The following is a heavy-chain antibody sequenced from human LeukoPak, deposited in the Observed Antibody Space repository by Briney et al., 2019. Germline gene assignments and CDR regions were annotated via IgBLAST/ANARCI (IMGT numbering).Heavy chain of an antibody. Sequence: GGSLRLSCAASGFSFSAYWMTWVRQAPGKGLEWVANINQAGTETYYVDPVKGRFTISRDNAKNLLYLQMNSLRAEDTAVYYCARFGYVAAVDLWGQGTLVTVSS. V-gene: IGHV3-7*01. D-gene: IGHD2-15*01. CDR3: ARFGYVAAVDL. CDR2: INQAGTET. J-gene: IGHJ4*02. CDR1: GFSFSAYW.